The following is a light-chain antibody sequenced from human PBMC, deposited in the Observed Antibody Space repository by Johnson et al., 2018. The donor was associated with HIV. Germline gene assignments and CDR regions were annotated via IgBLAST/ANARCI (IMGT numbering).Light chain of an antibody. CDR2: DNH. CDR1: SSNIGKNY. CDR3: GTWDSSLSAGPYV. J-gene: IGLJ1*01. V-gene: IGLV1-51*01. Sequence: QSVLTQPPSVSAAPGQKVTISCSGSSSNIGKNYVSWYQQLPGTAPKLLIFDNHKRPSGIPDRFSGSKSGTSATLGITGLQTGDEADYYCGTWDSSLSAGPYVFGTGTKVTVL.